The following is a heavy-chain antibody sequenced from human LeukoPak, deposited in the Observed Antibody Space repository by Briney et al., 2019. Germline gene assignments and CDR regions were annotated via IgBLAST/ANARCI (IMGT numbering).Heavy chain of an antibody. V-gene: IGHV4-59*08. CDR3: ARLRMVRGPIGY. CDR2: IYYSGST. Sequence: PSETLSLTCTVSGGSISSYYWSWIRQPPGKGLEWIGYIYYSGSTNYNPSLKSRVTISVDTSKSQFSLKLSTVTAADTAVYYCARLRMVRGPIGYWGQGTLVTVSS. D-gene: IGHD3-10*01. CDR1: GGSISSYY. J-gene: IGHJ4*02.